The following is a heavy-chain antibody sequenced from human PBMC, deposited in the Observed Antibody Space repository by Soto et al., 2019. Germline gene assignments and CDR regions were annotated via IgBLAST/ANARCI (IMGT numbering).Heavy chain of an antibody. Sequence: SQTLSLTCAISGDSVSSNSAVWHWIRQSPSRGLEWLGRTYYRTKWYNDYAVSVKSRITINPDTSKNQISLQLNSVTPEDTAVYYCARQRVPSGIDAFDIWGQGTMVTVSS. J-gene: IGHJ3*02. CDR1: GDSVSSNSAV. D-gene: IGHD2-2*02. CDR2: TYYRTKWYN. V-gene: IGHV6-1*01. CDR3: ARQRVPSGIDAFDI.